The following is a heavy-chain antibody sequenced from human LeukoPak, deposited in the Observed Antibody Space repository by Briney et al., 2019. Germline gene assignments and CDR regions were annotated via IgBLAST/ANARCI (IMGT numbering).Heavy chain of an antibody. V-gene: IGHV4-4*07. CDR3: ARMAAASRPKDD. CDR1: GGSISGYY. D-gene: IGHD6-13*01. Sequence: TSETLSLTCTVSGGSISGYYWSWIRQPAGKGLEWIGRIYTSGSTNYNPSLKSRVTMSVDTSKNQFSLRLNSVTAADTAVYYCARMAAASRPKDDWGQGTLVTVSS. CDR2: IYTSGST. J-gene: IGHJ4*02.